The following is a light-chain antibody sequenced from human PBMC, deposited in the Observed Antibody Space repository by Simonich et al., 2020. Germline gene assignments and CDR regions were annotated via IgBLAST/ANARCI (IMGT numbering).Light chain of an antibody. Sequence: QSALTQPPSVSGSPGQSVTISCTGTSSDVGSYNRVSWYQQPPGTAPKLMIYEVSNRPSGVPDRFSGSKSGNTASLTISGLRAEDEADYYCSSYTSSSTWVFGGGTKLTVL. V-gene: IGLV2-18*02. CDR3: SSYTSSSTWV. CDR2: EVS. J-gene: IGLJ3*02. CDR1: SSDVGSYNR.